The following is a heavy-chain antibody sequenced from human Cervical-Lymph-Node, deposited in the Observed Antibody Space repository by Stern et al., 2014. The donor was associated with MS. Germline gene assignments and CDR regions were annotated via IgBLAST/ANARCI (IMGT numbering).Heavy chain of an antibody. Sequence: EVQLVESGGGPVQPGESLRLSCAASGFTFRIYAMAWVRQAPGKGLEWVSSISGSNGNTYYADSVKGRFTISRDNAKNTLFLQMSSLTAEDAAIYFCARDPNSSRYFDLWGRGTLVAVSS. D-gene: IGHD2/OR15-2a*01. CDR2: ISGSNGNT. J-gene: IGHJ2*01. V-gene: IGHV3-23*04. CDR1: GFTFRIYA. CDR3: ARDPNSSRYFDL.